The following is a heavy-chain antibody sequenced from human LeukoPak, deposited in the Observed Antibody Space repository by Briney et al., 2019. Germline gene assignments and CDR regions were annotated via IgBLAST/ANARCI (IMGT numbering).Heavy chain of an antibody. J-gene: IGHJ6*04. V-gene: IGHV4-59*01. D-gene: IGHD3-10*01. CDR1: GGSISSYY. Sequence: SETLSLTCTVSGGSISSYYWSWIRQPPGKGLEWIGYIYYSGSTNYNPSLKSRVTISVDTSKNQFSLKLSSVTAADTAVYYCVGSYIMVRGVIRVGYYYYGMDVWGKGTTVTVSS. CDR2: IYYSGST. CDR3: VGSYIMVRGVIRVGYYYYGMDV.